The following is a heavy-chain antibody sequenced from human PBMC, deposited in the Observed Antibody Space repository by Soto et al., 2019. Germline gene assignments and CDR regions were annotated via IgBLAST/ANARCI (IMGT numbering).Heavy chain of an antibody. V-gene: IGHV5-51*01. J-gene: IGHJ4*02. CDR1: GYTFTSYW. CDR2: IYPGDSDI. D-gene: IGHD1-7*01. Sequence: GESLKISCKASGYTFTSYWIGWVRQMPGKGLEWMGIIYPGDSDIRYSPSFQGQVTISVDKSINTAYLQWNSLKASDTGVYYCARHSTNYPLDSWGQGTQVTVSS. CDR3: ARHSTNYPLDS.